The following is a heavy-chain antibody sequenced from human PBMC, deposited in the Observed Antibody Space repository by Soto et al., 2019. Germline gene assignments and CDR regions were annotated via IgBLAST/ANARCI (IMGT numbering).Heavy chain of an antibody. CDR3: AKDRPYYYGSGSYYLDY. CDR2: ISGSGGST. D-gene: IGHD3-10*01. J-gene: IGHJ4*02. Sequence: GGSLRLSCAASGFTFSSYAMSWVRQAPGKGLEWVSAISGSGGSTYYADSVKGRFTISRDNSKNTLYLQMNSLRAEDTAVYYCAKDRPYYYGSGSYYLDYWGQGTLVTVSS. V-gene: IGHV3-23*01. CDR1: GFTFSSYA.